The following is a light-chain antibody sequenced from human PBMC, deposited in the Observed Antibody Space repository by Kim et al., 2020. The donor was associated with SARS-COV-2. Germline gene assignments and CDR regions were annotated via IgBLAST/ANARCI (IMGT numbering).Light chain of an antibody. CDR3: HQYSDWPPYS. Sequence: SPGERATRSCRASQSVSSKLAWYQQKPGQAPRLLIYGTSTRATGIPVRFSGSGSGTEFTLTISSLQSEDFALYYCHQYSDWPPYSFGQGTKLEIK. V-gene: IGKV3-15*01. CDR2: GTS. J-gene: IGKJ2*03. CDR1: QSVSSK.